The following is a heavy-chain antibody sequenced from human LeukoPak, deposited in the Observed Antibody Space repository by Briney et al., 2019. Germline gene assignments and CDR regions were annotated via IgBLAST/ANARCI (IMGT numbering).Heavy chain of an antibody. CDR3: AGQSYYDFWSGYYGY. CDR2: ISSSGSTI. J-gene: IGHJ4*02. V-gene: IGHV3-11*04. CDR1: GFTFSDYY. Sequence: PGGSLRLSCAASGFTFSDYYMSWIRQAPGKGLEWVSYISSSGSTIYYADSVKGRFTISRDNAKNSLYLQMNSLRAEDTAVYYCAGQSYYDFWSGYYGYWGQGTLVTASS. D-gene: IGHD3-3*01.